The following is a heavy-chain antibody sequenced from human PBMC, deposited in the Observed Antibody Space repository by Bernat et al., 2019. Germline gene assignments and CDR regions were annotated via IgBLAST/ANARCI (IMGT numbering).Heavy chain of an antibody. J-gene: IGHJ5*02. D-gene: IGHD4-17*01. CDR2: IYYSGST. V-gene: IGHV4-39*01. CDR3: ARTFYYGDSYNWFDP. CDR1: GGSISSSSYY. Sequence: QVQLQESGPGLVKPSETLSLTCTVSGGSISSSSYYWGWIRQPPGKGLEWIGSIYYSGSTYYNPSLKSRVTISVDTSKNQFSLKLSSVTAADTAVYYCARTFYYGDSYNWFDPWGQGTLVTVSS.